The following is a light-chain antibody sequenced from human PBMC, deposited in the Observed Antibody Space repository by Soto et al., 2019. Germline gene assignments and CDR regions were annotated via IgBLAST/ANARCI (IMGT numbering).Light chain of an antibody. J-gene: IGKJ2*01. V-gene: IGKV1-5*01. CDR3: QQYNSYPMYT. Sequence: DIQMTQSPSTLSASVGDRVTITCRASQSISSWLAWYQQKPGKAPKLLIYDAANLESGVPSRFSGSGSGTESTLTISSMQPDDFATYYCQQYNSYPMYTFGQGTKLEIQ. CDR1: QSISSW. CDR2: DAA.